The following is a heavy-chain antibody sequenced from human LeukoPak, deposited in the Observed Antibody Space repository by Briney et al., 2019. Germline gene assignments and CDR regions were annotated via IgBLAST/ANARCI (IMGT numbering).Heavy chain of an antibody. CDR1: GFTFSSYG. D-gene: IGHD3-10*01. CDR3: ARGALLWFGEPEGFFDY. Sequence: GGSLRLSCAASGFTFSSYGMHWVRQAPGKGLEWVAFIRYDGSNKYYADSVKGRFTISRDNSKNRLYLQMKSLRAEDTAVYYCARGALLWFGEPEGFFDYWGQGTLVTVSS. V-gene: IGHV3-30*02. CDR2: IRYDGSNK. J-gene: IGHJ4*02.